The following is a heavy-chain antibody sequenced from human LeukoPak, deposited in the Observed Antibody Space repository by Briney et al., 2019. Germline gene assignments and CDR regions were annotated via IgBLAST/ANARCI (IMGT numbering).Heavy chain of an antibody. J-gene: IGHJ4*02. CDR3: AYGGYPLSY. V-gene: IGHV3-66*01. CDR1: GLTVSSNY. CDR2: IYTNGNT. Sequence: PGGSLRLSCAASGLTVSSNYWNWVRQPPGKGLEWTSLIYTNGNTQYAHSVKGRFTFSRDNSKNTLYLQMNSLRAEDTAVYYCAYGGYPLSYWGQGTLVTVSS. D-gene: IGHD4-17*01.